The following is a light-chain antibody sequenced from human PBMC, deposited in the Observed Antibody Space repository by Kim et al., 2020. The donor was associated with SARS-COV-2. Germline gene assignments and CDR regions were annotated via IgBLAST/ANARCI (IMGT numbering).Light chain of an antibody. CDR3: QKYNNAPRT. J-gene: IGKJ1*01. CDR1: QGISEY. V-gene: IGKV1-27*01. Sequence: ASVGDRITITCRASQGISEYLAWYQQRPGKVPKLLIYGASVLQSGAPSRFSGSGSGRVFTLTISRLQPEDVGTYYCQKYNNAPRTFGQGTKVEIK. CDR2: GAS.